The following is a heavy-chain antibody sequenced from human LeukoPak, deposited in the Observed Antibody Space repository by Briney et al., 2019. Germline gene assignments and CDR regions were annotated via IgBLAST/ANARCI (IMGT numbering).Heavy chain of an antibody. V-gene: IGHV4-4*07. D-gene: IGHD4-17*01. J-gene: IGHJ3*02. Sequence: SETLSLTCTVSGGSISSYYWSWIRQPVGKGLEWIGRIYTSESTNYNPSLKSRVTMSVDTSKNQFSLKLSSVTAADTAVYYCARDSTTRAFDIWGQGTMVTVSS. CDR2: IYTSEST. CDR1: GGSISSYY. CDR3: ARDSTTRAFDI.